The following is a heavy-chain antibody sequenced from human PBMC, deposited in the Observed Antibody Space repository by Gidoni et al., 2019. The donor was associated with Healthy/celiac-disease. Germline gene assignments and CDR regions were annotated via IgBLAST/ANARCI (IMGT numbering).Heavy chain of an antibody. V-gene: IGHV4-4*07. CDR2: IYTNGST. CDR3: ASGPVLHLLDYYFDY. Sequence: QVQLQESGPGRVKPSETLSLTGRGAGGSISSYYGSWIRQPAGKGLEWIGRIYTNGSTNYNPSLKIRVTMSVDTSKNPFSLKLSSVTAADTAVYYCASGPVLHLLDYYFDYWGQGTLVTVSS. J-gene: IGHJ4*02. CDR1: GGSISSYY.